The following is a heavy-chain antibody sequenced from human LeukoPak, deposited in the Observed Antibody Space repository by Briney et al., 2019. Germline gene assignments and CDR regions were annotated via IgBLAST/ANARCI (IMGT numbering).Heavy chain of an antibody. CDR1: GFTFSSYW. CDR3: TRYFDDSRGYYYVNDY. J-gene: IGHJ4*02. CDR2: ISSSGRYI. Sequence: GGSLRLSCAASGFTFSSYWMNWVRQAPGKGLEWVSSISSSGRYIYYADSLKGRFTISRDNAKNSLYLQMNSLRAEDTAVYYCTRYFDDSRGYYYVNDYWGQGTLVTVSS. D-gene: IGHD3-22*01. V-gene: IGHV3-21*01.